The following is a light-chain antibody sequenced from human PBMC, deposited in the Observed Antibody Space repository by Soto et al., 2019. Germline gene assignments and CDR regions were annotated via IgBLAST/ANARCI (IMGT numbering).Light chain of an antibody. J-gene: IGKJ1*01. Sequence: DTVMTQSPATLSVSPGERATVSCTASQSLSSNLAWYQQKPGQAPRLLIIGASERVTGIPARFSGSGSGTEFTLSISSLQSEDFAVYYCQHYNNWPPWTFGQGTKV. CDR3: QHYNNWPPWT. V-gene: IGKV3-15*01. CDR2: GAS. CDR1: QSLSSN.